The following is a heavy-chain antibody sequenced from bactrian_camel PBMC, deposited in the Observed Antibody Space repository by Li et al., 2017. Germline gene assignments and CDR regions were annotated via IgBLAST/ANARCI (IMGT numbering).Heavy chain of an antibody. D-gene: IGHD4*01. J-gene: IGHJ4*01. Sequence: DVQLVESGGGLVQPGGSLTLSCAASGLTKTTRCMGWFRQAPGKEREGVAVLQTTGRNTAYADSVKDRFTISRDNAKNTVYLQMNSLKAEDTALYYCATTMSWGSYWGQGT. V-gene: IGHV3S40*01. CDR1: GLTKTTRC. CDR3: ATTMSWGSY. CDR2: LQTTGRNT.